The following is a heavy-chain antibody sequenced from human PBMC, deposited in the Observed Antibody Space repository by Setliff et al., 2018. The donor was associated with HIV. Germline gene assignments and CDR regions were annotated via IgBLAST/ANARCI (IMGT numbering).Heavy chain of an antibody. CDR1: GDSVSSRSYY. V-gene: IGHV4-61*03. CDR2: IYYSGST. CDR3: AQLGMVDDFDY. D-gene: IGHD1-1*01. J-gene: IGHJ4*02. Sequence: LSLTCTVSGDSVSSRSYYWSWIRQPPGKGLEWIGYIYYSGSTNYNPSLKSRVTISVDTSKNHFSPKLRSVTAADTAVYYCAQLGMVDDFDYWGQGTLVTVSS.